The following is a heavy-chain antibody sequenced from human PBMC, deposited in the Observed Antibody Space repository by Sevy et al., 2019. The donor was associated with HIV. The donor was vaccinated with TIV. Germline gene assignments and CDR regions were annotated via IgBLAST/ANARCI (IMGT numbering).Heavy chain of an antibody. CDR1: GGSISSSSYY. Sequence: SETLSLTCTVSGGSISSSSYYWGWIRQPPGKGVEWIGSIYYSGSTYYNPSLKSRVTISEDTSKNQFSLKLSSVTAADTAVYYCARHIVTGAFDIWGQGTMVTVS. CDR3: ARHIVTGAFDI. J-gene: IGHJ3*02. D-gene: IGHD2-15*01. V-gene: IGHV4-39*01. CDR2: IYYSGST.